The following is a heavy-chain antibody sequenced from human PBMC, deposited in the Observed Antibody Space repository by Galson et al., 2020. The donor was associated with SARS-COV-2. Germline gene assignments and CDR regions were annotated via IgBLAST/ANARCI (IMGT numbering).Heavy chain of an antibody. V-gene: IGHV4-31*03. CDR3: ARAVRGVIIKGFDWFDP. J-gene: IGHJ5*02. CDR1: GGSISSGGYY. CDR2: IYYSGST. Sequence: SETLSLTCTVSGGSISSGGYYWSWIRQHPGKGLEWIGYIYYSGSTYHNPSLKSRVTISVDTSKNQFSLKLSSVTAADTAVYYCARAVRGVIIKGFDWFDPWGQGTLVTVSS. D-gene: IGHD3-10*01.